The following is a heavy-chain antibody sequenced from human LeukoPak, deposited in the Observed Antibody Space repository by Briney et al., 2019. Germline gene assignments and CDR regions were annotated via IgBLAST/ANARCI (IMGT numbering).Heavy chain of an antibody. J-gene: IGHJ4*02. Sequence: EASVKVSCKASGGTFSSYAISWVRQAPGQGLEWMGRINPNSGGTNYAQKFQGRVTMTRETSISTAYMELSRLRSDDTAVYYCARTGRGITIIVVAFDYWGQGTLVTVS. V-gene: IGHV1-2*06. CDR1: GGTFSSYA. D-gene: IGHD3-22*01. CDR3: ARTGRGITIIVVAFDY. CDR2: INPNSGGT.